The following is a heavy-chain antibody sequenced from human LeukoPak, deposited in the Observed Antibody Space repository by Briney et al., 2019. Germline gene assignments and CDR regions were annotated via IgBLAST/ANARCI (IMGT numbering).Heavy chain of an antibody. V-gene: IGHV3-30*18. D-gene: IGHD2-21*02. CDR3: AKPAYCGGDCYSSPFQH. J-gene: IGHJ1*01. Sequence: GGSLRLSCAASEFTFSSYAMHWVRQAPGKGLEWVAFVSYDGGKKYYADSVKGRFTISRDNSKNTLYLQMNSLRAEDTAVYYCAKPAYCGGDCYSSPFQHWGQGTLVTVSS. CDR1: EFTFSSYA. CDR2: VSYDGGKK.